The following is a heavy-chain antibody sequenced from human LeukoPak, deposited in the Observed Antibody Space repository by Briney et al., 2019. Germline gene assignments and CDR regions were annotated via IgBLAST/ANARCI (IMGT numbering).Heavy chain of an antibody. V-gene: IGHV4-30-4*01. CDR3: ARVPSGEYGDYLDY. CDR1: GGSISSGDYY. J-gene: IGHJ4*02. Sequence: SQTLSLTCTVSGGSISSGDYYWSWIRQPPGKGLEWMGYIYYSGSTYYNPSLKSRVTISVDTSKNQFSLKLSSVTAADTAVYYCARVPSGEYGDYLDYWGQGTLVTVSS. D-gene: IGHD3-10*01. CDR2: IYYSGST.